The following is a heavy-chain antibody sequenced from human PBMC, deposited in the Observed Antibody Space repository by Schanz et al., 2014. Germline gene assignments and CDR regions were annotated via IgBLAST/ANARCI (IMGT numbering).Heavy chain of an antibody. V-gene: IGHV3-NL1*01. D-gene: IGHD3-10*01. CDR1: GFTFSSYG. CDR2: IGVDGTTT. CDR3: AKGRFGELSAFDI. Sequence: QVQLVESGGGVVQPGRSLRLSCAASGFTFSSYGMNWLRQAPGKGLEWVSVIGVDGTTTYYADSVKGRFTISRDNSKNTLYLQMNSLRPEDTAVYYCAKGRFGELSAFDIWGQGTMVTVSS. J-gene: IGHJ3*02.